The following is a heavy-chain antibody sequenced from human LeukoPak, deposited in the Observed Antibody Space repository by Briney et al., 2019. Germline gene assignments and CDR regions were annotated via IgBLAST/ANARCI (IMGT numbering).Heavy chain of an antibody. CDR3: AMYSSGRYYFDY. Sequence: ASVKVSCKASGYTYTGYYMHWVRQAPGQALEWMGRINPNSGGTNYAQKFQGRVTMTRDTSISTAYMELSRLRSGDTAVYYCAMYSSGRYYFDYWGQGTLVTVSS. V-gene: IGHV1-2*06. CDR2: INPNSGGT. CDR1: GYTYTGYY. D-gene: IGHD6-19*01. J-gene: IGHJ4*02.